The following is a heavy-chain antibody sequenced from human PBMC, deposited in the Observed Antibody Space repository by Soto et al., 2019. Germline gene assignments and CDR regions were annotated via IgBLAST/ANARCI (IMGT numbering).Heavy chain of an antibody. CDR1: GGTFSSYA. D-gene: IGHD5-12*01. CDR2: IIPIFGTA. CDR3: ARAGYSGDSTFDY. J-gene: IGHJ4*02. Sequence: SVKVSCKASGGTFSSYAISWVRQAPGQGLEWMGGIIPIFGTANYAQKFQGRVTITADESTSTAYMELSSLRSEDTAVYYCARAGYSGDSTFDYWGQGTLVTVSS. V-gene: IGHV1-69*13.